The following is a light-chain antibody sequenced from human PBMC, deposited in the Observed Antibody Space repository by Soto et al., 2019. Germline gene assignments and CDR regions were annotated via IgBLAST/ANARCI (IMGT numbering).Light chain of an antibody. CDR1: QDINNW. CDR3: QQANSFPLT. J-gene: IGKJ4*01. Sequence: DIQVTQSPSSVSASVGDRVTITCRASQDINNWLAWYQQKPGQAPKLLIYTTSNLQSGFPSRFSGSGSGTDFTLTISSLQPEDFATYYCQQANSFPLTFGGGTKVEIK. V-gene: IGKV1D-12*01. CDR2: TTS.